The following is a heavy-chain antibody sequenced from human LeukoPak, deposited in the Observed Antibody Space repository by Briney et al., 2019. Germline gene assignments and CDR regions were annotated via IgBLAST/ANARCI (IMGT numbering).Heavy chain of an antibody. CDR1: GFTFSRHW. CDR2: IKQDGSEK. D-gene: IGHD6-13*01. CDR3: ARYKVAAAATALDY. J-gene: IGHJ4*02. Sequence: GGSLRLSCAVSGFTFSRHWMSWVRQAPGKGLEWLANIKQDGSEKSKNSLYLQMNSLRAEDTAVYYCARYKVAAAATALDYWGQGTLVTVSS. V-gene: IGHV3-7*01.